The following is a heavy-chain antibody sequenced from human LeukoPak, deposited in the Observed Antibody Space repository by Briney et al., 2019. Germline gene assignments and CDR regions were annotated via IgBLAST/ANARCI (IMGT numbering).Heavy chain of an antibody. CDR2: YDPEDGET. J-gene: IGHJ4*02. D-gene: IGHD1-26*01. V-gene: IGHV1-24*01. CDR3: ATDPYSGGRLGEFDF. Sequence: ASVKVSFKVSGYTLSELSIHWVRQAPGKELEWMGGYDPEDGETFSAQKFQGRVTMTEDTSTDTAHMELCSLRSEDTAVYYCATDPYSGGRLGEFDFWGQGTLVTVSP. CDR1: GYTLSELS.